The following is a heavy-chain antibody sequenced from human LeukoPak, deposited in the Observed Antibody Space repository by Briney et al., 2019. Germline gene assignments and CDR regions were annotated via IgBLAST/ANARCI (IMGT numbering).Heavy chain of an antibody. D-gene: IGHD7-27*01. Sequence: NPSETLSLTCTVSGGSISTYYWSWIRQPAGKGLEWIGRIYTSGSTNYNPSLKSRLTMSVDTSKNQFSLKLSSATAADTAVYYCARDLSNRGRDYYYYIDVWGKGTTVTVSS. V-gene: IGHV4-4*07. CDR2: IYTSGST. CDR3: ARDLSNRGRDYYYYIDV. J-gene: IGHJ6*03. CDR1: GGSISTYY.